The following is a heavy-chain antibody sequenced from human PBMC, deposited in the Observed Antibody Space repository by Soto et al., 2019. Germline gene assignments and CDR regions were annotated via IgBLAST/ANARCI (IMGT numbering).Heavy chain of an antibody. Sequence: SETLSLTCTVSGGYVSSGSYYWSWIRQPPGKGLEWIGYIYYSGSTNYNPSLKSRVTISVDTSKNQFSLKLSSVTAADTAVYYCARDPLSRMEWLRPYYYGMDVWGQGTTVTVSS. D-gene: IGHD3-3*01. CDR3: ARDPLSRMEWLRPYYYGMDV. CDR2: IYYSGST. V-gene: IGHV4-61*01. J-gene: IGHJ6*02. CDR1: GGYVSSGSYY.